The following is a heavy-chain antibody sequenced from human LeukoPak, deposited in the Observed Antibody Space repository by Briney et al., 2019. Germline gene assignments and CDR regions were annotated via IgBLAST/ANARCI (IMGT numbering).Heavy chain of an antibody. J-gene: IGHJ4*02. CDR2: IYTSGST. CDR3: ASGDSGYDPFDY. CDR1: SGSISSYY. V-gene: IGHV4-4*07. Sequence: SETLSLTCTVSSGSISSYYWSWIRQPAGKGLEWIGRIYTSGSTNYNPSLKSRVTISVDTSKNQFSLKLSSVTAADTAVYYCASGDSGYDPFDYWGQGTLVTVSS. D-gene: IGHD5-12*01.